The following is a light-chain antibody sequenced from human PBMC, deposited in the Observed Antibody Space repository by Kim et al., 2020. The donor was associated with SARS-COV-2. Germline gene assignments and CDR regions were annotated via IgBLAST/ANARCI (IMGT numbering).Light chain of an antibody. Sequence: SAPVGDRVTITCRASQNIRRYLNWYQQRPGKAPKLLMYAASTLQTGVPSRFTGSGSGTDFTLTINKLQPEDFATYYCQQSYITPGTFGQGTKLEI. J-gene: IGKJ2*02. V-gene: IGKV1-39*01. CDR1: QNIRRY. CDR2: AAS. CDR3: QQSYITPGT.